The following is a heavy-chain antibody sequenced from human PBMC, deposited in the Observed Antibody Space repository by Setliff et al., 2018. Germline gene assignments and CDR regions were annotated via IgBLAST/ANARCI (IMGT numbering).Heavy chain of an antibody. CDR2: TYSGGAT. V-gene: IGHV3-53*01. J-gene: IGHJ4*02. Sequence: PGGSLRLSCAASGFVVTNSEMSWVRQAPGKGLEWVSVTYSGGATNYADSVKGRFIISRDDSKNTLYLQMNSLRGEDTAVYYCRLWFEETMRDYWGQGTLVTVSS. CDR1: GFVVTNSE. CDR3: RLWFEETMRDY. D-gene: IGHD3-10*01.